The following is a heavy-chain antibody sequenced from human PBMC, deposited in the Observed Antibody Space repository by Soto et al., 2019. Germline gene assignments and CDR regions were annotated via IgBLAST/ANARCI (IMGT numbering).Heavy chain of an antibody. CDR2: IGTAGDT. J-gene: IGHJ6*02. V-gene: IGHV3-13*04. Sequence: GGSLRLSCAASGFTFGSYDVQWVRQATGKGLEWVSAIGTAGDTYYPGSVKGRFTISRENAKNSLYLQMNSLRAGDTAVYYCARSPPGGYHYYYGMDVWGQGTTVTVSS. CDR1: GFTFGSYD. CDR3: ARSPPGGYHYYYGMDV. D-gene: IGHD3-22*01.